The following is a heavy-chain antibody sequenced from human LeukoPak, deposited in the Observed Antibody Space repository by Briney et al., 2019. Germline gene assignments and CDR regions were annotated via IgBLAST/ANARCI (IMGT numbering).Heavy chain of an antibody. CDR2: ISGSGGTT. CDR3: AKGHYDGTGYYYFDY. Sequence: PGGSLRLSCAASGFTFNNYGMSWVRQAPGKGLEWVSAISGSGGTTYFPDSVKGRFTISRDNSKNTLYLQMNSLRAEDTAVYYCAKGHYDGTGYYYFDYWGQGTLVTVSS. D-gene: IGHD3-22*01. CDR1: GFTFNNYG. J-gene: IGHJ4*02. V-gene: IGHV3-23*01.